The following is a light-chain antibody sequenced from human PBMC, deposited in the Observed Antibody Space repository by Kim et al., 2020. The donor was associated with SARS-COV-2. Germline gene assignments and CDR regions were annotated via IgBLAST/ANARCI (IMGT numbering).Light chain of an antibody. CDR3: SSYTTSSTWV. Sequence: GQSITIYCTGTSSDIGTYNYLTWYQQYPGKAPKLMIYDVNKRPSGVSNRFAGSKSGITASLTISGLQAEDEADYYCSSYTTSSTWVFGGGTQLTVL. CDR1: SSDIGTYNY. J-gene: IGLJ3*02. V-gene: IGLV2-14*03. CDR2: DVN.